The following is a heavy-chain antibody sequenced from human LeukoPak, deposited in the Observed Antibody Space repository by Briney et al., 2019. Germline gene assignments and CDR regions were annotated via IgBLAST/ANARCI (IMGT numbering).Heavy chain of an antibody. D-gene: IGHD4-17*01. J-gene: IGHJ4*02. CDR1: GYTFTSYG. V-gene: IGHV1-18*01. Sequence: ASVKVSCKASGYTFTSYGISWVRQAPGQGLEWMGWISAYNGNTNYAQKLQGRVTMTTDTSTSTAYMELRSLRSDDTAVYYCARVGTYTYGEYYFDYWGQGTLVTVSS. CDR3: ARVGTYTYGEYYFDY. CDR2: ISAYNGNT.